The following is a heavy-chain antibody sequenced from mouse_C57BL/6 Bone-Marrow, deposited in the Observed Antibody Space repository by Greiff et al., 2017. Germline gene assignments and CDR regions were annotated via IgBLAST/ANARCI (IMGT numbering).Heavy chain of an antibody. CDR1: GFNIKNTY. J-gene: IGHJ1*03. D-gene: IGHD2-4*01. Sequence: EVQLQQSVAELVRPGASVKLSCTASGFNIKNTYMHWVKQRPEQGLEWIGRIDPANGNTTYAPKFQGKATITADTSSTTAYLPLSSLTSEDTAIYYCARSPIYYDYYWYFDVWGTGTTVTVSS. CDR2: IDPANGNT. V-gene: IGHV14-3*01. CDR3: ARSPIYYDYYWYFDV.